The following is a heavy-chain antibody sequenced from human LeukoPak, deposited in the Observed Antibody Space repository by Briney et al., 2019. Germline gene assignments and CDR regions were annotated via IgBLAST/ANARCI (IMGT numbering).Heavy chain of an antibody. CDR3: ARLAAAGTGYFVYYYYYYYMDV. J-gene: IGHJ6*03. Sequence: ASVKVSCKASGYTFTSYDINWVRQATGQGLEWMGWMNPNSGNTGYAQKFQGRVTMTRNTSISTAYMELSSLRSEDTAVYYCARLAAAGTGYFVYYYYYYYMDVWGKGTTVTISS. V-gene: IGHV1-8*01. D-gene: IGHD6-13*01. CDR1: GYTFTSYD. CDR2: MNPNSGNT.